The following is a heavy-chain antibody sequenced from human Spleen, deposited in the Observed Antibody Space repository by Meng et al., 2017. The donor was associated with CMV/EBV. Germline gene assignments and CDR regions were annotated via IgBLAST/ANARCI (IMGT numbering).Heavy chain of an antibody. Sequence: SETLSLTCIVSGGSISRYYWSWLRQPPGKGLEWIGYISYSDTNFNPSLKSQVTISVDTSKNQFSLKLISVTAADTAVYYCARAGGNHLPHAGEFDPWGQGTLVTVSS. V-gene: IGHV4-59*01. CDR2: ISYSDT. CDR3: ARAGGNHLPHAGEFDP. J-gene: IGHJ5*02. D-gene: IGHD1-14*01. CDR1: GGSISRYY.